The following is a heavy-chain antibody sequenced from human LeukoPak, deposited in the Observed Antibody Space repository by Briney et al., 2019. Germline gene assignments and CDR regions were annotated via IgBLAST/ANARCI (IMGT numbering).Heavy chain of an antibody. D-gene: IGHD5-18*01. CDR2: IKQDVSEK. CDR3: ARDGPNQWIQLWTGVYYYYGMDV. CDR1: GFTFSSYG. J-gene: IGHJ6*02. Sequence: GGSARLSCAASGFTFSSYGMSWVRRAPGKGLEWVANIKQDVSEKYYVDSVKGRFTISRDNAKNSLYLQMNSLRAEDTAVYYCARDGPNQWIQLWTGVYYYYGMDVWGQGTTVTVSS. V-gene: IGHV3-7*01.